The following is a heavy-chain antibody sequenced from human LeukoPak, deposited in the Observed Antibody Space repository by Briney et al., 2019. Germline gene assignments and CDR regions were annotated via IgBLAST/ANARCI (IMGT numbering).Heavy chain of an antibody. J-gene: IGHJ3*02. CDR3: ARTGANAIFGGINAFDI. Sequence: GASVKVSCKASGYTTTSYGISWVRQAPGQGLEWMGWISAYNGNTNYAQKLQGRVTMTTDTSTSTAYMELRSLRSDDTAVYYCARTGANAIFGGINAFDIWGQGTMVTVSS. CDR2: ISAYNGNT. D-gene: IGHD3-3*01. CDR1: GYTTTSYG. V-gene: IGHV1-18*01.